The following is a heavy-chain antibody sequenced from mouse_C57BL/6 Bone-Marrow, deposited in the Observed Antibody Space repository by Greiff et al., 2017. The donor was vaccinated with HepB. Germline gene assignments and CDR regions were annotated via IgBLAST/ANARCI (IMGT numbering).Heavy chain of an antibody. D-gene: IGHD2-4*01. V-gene: IGHV5-9*01. CDR2: ISGGGGNT. CDR3: ARGRLRRGYAMDY. CDR1: GFTFSSYT. J-gene: IGHJ4*01. Sequence: EVQVVESGGGLVKPGGSLKLSCAASGFTFSSYTMSWVRQTPEKRLEWVATISGGGGNTYYPDSVKGRFTISRDNAKNTLYRQMSRLRSEDTALYYCARGRLRRGYAMDYWGQGTSVTVSS.